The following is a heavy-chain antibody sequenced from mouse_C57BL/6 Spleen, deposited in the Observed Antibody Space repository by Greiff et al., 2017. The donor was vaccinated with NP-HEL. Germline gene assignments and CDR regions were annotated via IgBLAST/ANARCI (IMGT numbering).Heavy chain of an antibody. CDR3: ARGTTVVATGFDY. CDR1: GYTFTSYG. V-gene: IGHV1-81*01. CDR2: MYPRSGNT. J-gene: IGHJ2*01. D-gene: IGHD1-1*01. Sequence: VKLMESGAELARPGASVKLSCKASGYTFTSYGISWVKQRTGQGLEWIGEMYPRSGNTYYNEKFKGKATLTADKSSSTAYMELRSLTSEDSAVYFCARGTTVVATGFDYWGQGTTLTVSS.